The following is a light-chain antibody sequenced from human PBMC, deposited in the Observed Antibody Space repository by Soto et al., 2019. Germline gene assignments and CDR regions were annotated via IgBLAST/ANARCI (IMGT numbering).Light chain of an antibody. Sequence: EIAITQSPATLSVSPGERATLSCRASQSVSSNLAWYQQKPGQAPRLLIYGASTRATGIPARFSGSGSGTEFTLTISSLQSEDFAVYYCQQYNNWPRTFGQGTKV. V-gene: IGKV3-15*01. J-gene: IGKJ1*01. CDR3: QQYNNWPRT. CDR1: QSVSSN. CDR2: GAS.